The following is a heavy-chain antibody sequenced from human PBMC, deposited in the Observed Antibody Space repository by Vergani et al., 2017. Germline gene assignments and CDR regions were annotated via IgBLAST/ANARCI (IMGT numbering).Heavy chain of an antibody. CDR3: AGREITVFGVVIIRGYYYYGMDV. CDR2: IIPIFGTA. Sequence: QVQLVQSGAEVKKPGSSVKVSCKASGGTFSSYAISWVRQAPGQGLEWMGGIIPIFGTANYAQKFQGRVTITADESTSTAYMELSSLRSEDTAVYYCAGREITVFGVVIIRGYYYYGMDVWGQGTTVTVSS. V-gene: IGHV1-69*01. J-gene: IGHJ6*02. CDR1: GGTFSSYA. D-gene: IGHD3-3*01.